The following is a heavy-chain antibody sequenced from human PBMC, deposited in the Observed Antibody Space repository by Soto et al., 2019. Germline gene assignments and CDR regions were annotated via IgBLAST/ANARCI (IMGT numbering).Heavy chain of an antibody. CDR3: ARPTTGNYYYYGMDV. CDR2: IIPIFGTA. CDR1: GGTFSSYA. J-gene: IGHJ6*02. V-gene: IGHV1-69*06. Sequence: WASVKVSCKASGGTFSSYAISWVRQAPGQGLEWMGGIIPIFGTANYAQKFQGRVTITADKSTSTAYMELSSLRSEDTAVYYCARPTTGNYYYYGMDVWGQGTTVTVSS. D-gene: IGHD1-1*01.